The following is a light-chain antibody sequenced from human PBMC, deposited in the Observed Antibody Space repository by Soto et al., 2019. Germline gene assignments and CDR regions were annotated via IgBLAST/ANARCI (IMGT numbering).Light chain of an antibody. V-gene: IGKV4-1*01. CDR1: QSVLYSSNNKNY. J-gene: IGKJ3*01. CDR3: QQYYNTPFT. Sequence: DIVMTQSPDSLAVSLGERATINCKSSQSVLYSSNNKNYLAWYQQNPGQPPKLLIYWASTRESGVPDRFSGSGSGTDFTLTISSLQAEDVAVYSCQQYYNTPFTFGPGTKVDI. CDR2: WAS.